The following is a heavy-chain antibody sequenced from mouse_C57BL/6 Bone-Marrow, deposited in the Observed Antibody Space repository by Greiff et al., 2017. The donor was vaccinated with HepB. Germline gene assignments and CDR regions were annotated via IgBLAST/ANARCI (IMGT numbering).Heavy chain of an antibody. J-gene: IGHJ2*01. CDR2: INPNNGGT. CDR1: GYTFTDYN. CDR3: ARRRLGRVDY. Sequence: EVQLQQSGPELVKPGASVKIPCKASGYTFTDYNMDWVKQSPGKSLEWIGDINPNNGGTIYNQKFKGKATLTVDKSSSTAYMELRSLTSEDTAVYYCARRRLGRVDYWGQGTTLTVSS. D-gene: IGHD4-1*01. V-gene: IGHV1-18*01.